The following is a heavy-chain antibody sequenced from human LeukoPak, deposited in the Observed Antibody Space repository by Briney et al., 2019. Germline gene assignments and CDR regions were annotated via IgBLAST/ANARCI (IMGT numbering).Heavy chain of an antibody. Sequence: SETLSLTCTVSGGSISSYYWSWVRQTPGKGLERVGYIYDSGSTNYKPSLKSRVTISVDTSKNQFSLKLSSVTAADTAVYYCACLTTADAFDIWGQGTMVTVSS. CDR1: GGSISSYY. V-gene: IGHV4-59*01. J-gene: IGHJ3*02. CDR2: IYDSGST. CDR3: ACLTTADAFDI. D-gene: IGHD3-22*01.